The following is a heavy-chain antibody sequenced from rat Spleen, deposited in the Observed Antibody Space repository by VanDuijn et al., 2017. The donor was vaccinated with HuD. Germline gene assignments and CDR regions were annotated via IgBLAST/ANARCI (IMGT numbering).Heavy chain of an antibody. CDR2: IDTDGSRT. CDR1: GFTFNRYW. V-gene: IGHV5-58*01. D-gene: IGHD4-3*01. Sequence: EVQLVETGGGLVQPGRSLKLSCVASGFTFNRYWMYWVRQAPGKGLEWVSSIDTDGSRTYYPDSVRGRFTISRANAENTVYLQMYSLRPEDTATYYCAVSGYGYWGQGVMVTVSS. CDR3: AVSGYGY. J-gene: IGHJ2*01.